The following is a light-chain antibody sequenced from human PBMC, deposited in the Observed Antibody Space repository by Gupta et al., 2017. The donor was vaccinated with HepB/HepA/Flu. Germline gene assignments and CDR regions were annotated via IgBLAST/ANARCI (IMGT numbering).Light chain of an antibody. Sequence: IQMTQSPSSLPASVGDRVAISCRASQDIGDDLAWYQHAPGKTPKLLIYGASTLQGDVPSRFSGGGSGTEFTLTITGLQPEDFTTYYCLQDYSYPLTFGGGTKIEIK. CDR3: LQDYSYPLT. V-gene: IGKV1-6*02. CDR1: QDIGDD. J-gene: IGKJ4*01. CDR2: GAS.